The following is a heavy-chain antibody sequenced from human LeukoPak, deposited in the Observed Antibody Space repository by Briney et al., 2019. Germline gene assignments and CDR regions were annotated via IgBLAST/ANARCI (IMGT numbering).Heavy chain of an antibody. D-gene: IGHD2-15*01. Sequence: GESLKISCKGSGYSFTSYWIGWVRQMPGKGLEGMGIIYPGYSDTRYSPSFQGQVTISADKSISTAYLQWSSLKASDTAMYYCARRYCSGGSCLDYWGQGTLVTVSS. CDR2: IYPGYSDT. CDR3: ARRYCSGGSCLDY. J-gene: IGHJ4*02. CDR1: GYSFTSYW. V-gene: IGHV5-51*01.